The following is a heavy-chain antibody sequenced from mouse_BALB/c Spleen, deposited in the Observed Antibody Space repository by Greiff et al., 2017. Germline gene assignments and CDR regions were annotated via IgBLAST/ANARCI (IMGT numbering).Heavy chain of an antibody. CDR2: IDPENGDT. Sequence: VQLQQPGAELVRPGASVKLSCKASGYTFTSYWMNWVKQRPEQGLEWIGRIDPENGDTEYAPKFQGKATMTADTSSNTAYLQLSSLTSEDTAVYYCNMDVYWGQGTTLTVSS. CDR3: NMDVY. V-gene: IGHV14-1*01. CDR1: GYTFTSYW. J-gene: IGHJ2*01.